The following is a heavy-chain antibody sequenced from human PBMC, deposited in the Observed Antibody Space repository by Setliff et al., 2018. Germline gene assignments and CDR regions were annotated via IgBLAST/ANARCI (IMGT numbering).Heavy chain of an antibody. CDR3: AREGVDEIVITMVRGVINYFDC. J-gene: IGHJ4*02. Sequence: ASETLSLTCTVSGGSISSHYWSWIRQPPGKGLEWIGNIYYSGSTNYNPSLKSRVTISVDTSKNQFSLKLSSVTAADTAVYYCAREGVDEIVITMVRGVINYFDCWGQGTL. CDR1: GGSISSHY. V-gene: IGHV4-59*11. D-gene: IGHD3-10*01. CDR2: IYYSGST.